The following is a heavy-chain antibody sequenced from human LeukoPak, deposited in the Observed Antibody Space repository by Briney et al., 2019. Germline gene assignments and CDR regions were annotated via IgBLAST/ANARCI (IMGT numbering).Heavy chain of an antibody. CDR1: GFTFSSYG. CDR2: IWYDGSNK. CDR3: ARETTYGDYVDYYGMDV. J-gene: IGHJ6*02. D-gene: IGHD4-17*01. V-gene: IGHV3-33*01. Sequence: GGSLRLSCAASGFTFSSYGMHWVRQAPGKGLEWVAVIWYDGSNKYYADSVKGRFTISRDNSKNTLYLQMNSLRAEDTAVYYCARETTYGDYVDYYGMDVWGQGTTVTVSS.